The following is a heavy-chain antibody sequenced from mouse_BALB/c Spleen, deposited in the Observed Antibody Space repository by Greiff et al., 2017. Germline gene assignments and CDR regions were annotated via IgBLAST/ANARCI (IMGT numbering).Heavy chain of an antibody. CDR2: IWSGGST. J-gene: IGHJ4*01. CDR3: ARNYGYDGVYYAMDY. V-gene: IGHV2-2*02. CDR1: GFSLTSYG. D-gene: IGHD2-2*01. Sequence: QVHVKQSGPGLVQPSQSLSITCTVSGFSLTSYGVHWVRQSPGKGLEWLGVIWSGGSTDYNAAFISRLSISKDNSKSQVFFKMNSLQANDTAIYYCARNYGYDGVYYAMDYWGQGTSVTVSS.